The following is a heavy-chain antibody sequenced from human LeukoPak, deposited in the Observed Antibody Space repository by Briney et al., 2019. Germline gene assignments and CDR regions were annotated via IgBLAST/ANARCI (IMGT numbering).Heavy chain of an antibody. J-gene: IGHJ3*02. D-gene: IGHD3-10*01. CDR1: GGSFSGYY. CDR3: ARVGGFGELYFGAFDI. V-gene: IGHV4-34*01. CDR2: INHSGST. Sequence: SETLSLTCAVYGGSFSGYYWSWIRQPPGKGLEWIGEINHSGSTNYNPSLKSRVTISVDKSKNQFSLKLSSVTAADTAVYYCARVGGFGELYFGAFDIWGQGTMVTVSS.